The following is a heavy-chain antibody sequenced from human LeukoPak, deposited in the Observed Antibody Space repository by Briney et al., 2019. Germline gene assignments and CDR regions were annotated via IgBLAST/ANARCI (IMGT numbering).Heavy chain of an antibody. CDR1: GYTFTGYY. Sequence: ASVKVSCKASGYTFTGYYIHWVRQAPGQGLEWMGRINPNSGGTNYAQKFQGRVTMTRDTSISTAYMELSRLRSDDTAVYYCARFTSSLYGVDSWGQGTLVTVSS. CDR2: INPNSGGT. J-gene: IGHJ4*02. CDR3: ARFTSSLYGVDS. D-gene: IGHD6-13*01. V-gene: IGHV1-2*06.